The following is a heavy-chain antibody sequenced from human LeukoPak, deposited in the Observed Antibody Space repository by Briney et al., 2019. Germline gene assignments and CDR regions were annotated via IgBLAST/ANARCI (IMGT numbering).Heavy chain of an antibody. V-gene: IGHV3-30*02. CDR1: GFTFSSYG. CDR2: IRYDGSNK. J-gene: IGHJ3*02. Sequence: GGSLRLSCAASGFTFSSYGMHWVRQAPGKGLEWVAFIRYDGSNKYYADSVKGRFTISRDNSKNTLYLQMNSLRAEDTAVYYCARDKGSYSSQRDAFDIWGQGTMVTVSS. D-gene: IGHD6-13*01. CDR3: ARDKGSYSSQRDAFDI.